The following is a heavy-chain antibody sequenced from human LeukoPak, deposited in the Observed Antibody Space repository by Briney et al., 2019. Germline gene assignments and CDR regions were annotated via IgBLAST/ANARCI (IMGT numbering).Heavy chain of an antibody. CDR2: ISGSGGST. CDR3: AKLDYYDTH. D-gene: IGHD3-22*01. CDR1: RFTFSSYA. Sequence: VGSLRLSCAASRFTFSSYAMSWVRQAPGKGLEWVSAISGSGGSTYYADSVKGRFTISRDNSKNTLYLQMNSLRAEDTAVYFCAKLDYYDTHWGQGTLVTVSS. J-gene: IGHJ4*02. V-gene: IGHV3-23*01.